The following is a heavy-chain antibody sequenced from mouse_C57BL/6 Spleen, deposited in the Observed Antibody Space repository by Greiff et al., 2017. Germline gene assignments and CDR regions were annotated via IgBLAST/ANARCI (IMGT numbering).Heavy chain of an antibody. J-gene: IGHJ1*03. CDR3: ERGNRGGYFDV. V-gene: IGHV1-63*01. CDR2: IYPGGGYT. Sequence: VQLQQSGAELVRPGTSVKMSCKASGYTFTNYWIGWAKQRPGHGLEWIGDIYPGGGYTNYNEKFKGKATLTADKSSSTAYMQFSSLTSEDSAIYYCERGNRGGYFDVWGTGTTVTVSS. CDR1: GYTFTNYW.